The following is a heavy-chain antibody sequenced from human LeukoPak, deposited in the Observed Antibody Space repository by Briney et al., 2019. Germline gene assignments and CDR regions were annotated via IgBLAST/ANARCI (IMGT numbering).Heavy chain of an antibody. V-gene: IGHV4-59*01. J-gene: IGHJ4*02. CDR2: IYYSGST. D-gene: IGHD1-1*01. CDR3: ARTGTTPLRTYYFDY. Sequence: PSETLSLTCTVSGGSISSYYWSWIRQPPGKGLEWIGYIYYSGSTNYNPSLKSRVTISVDTSKNQFSLKPSSVTAADTAVYYCARTGTTPLRTYYFDYWGQGTLVTVSS. CDR1: GGSISSYY.